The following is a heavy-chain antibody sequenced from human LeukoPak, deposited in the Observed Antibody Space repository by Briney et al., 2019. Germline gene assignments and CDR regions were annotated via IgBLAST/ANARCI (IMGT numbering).Heavy chain of an antibody. V-gene: IGHV4-59*08. CDR2: IHNSGRT. CDR1: GGXVSSYY. CDR3: ARHGTISSESYFDY. J-gene: IGHJ4*02. D-gene: IGHD1-14*01. Sequence: PSETLSLTCIVSGGXVSSYYCSWIRQSPGKGREWLGYIHNSGRTNYNPSLKSRVTGFVDTSKNQVSLRLSSVTAADTAVYYCARHGTISSESYFDYWGQGALVTVSS.